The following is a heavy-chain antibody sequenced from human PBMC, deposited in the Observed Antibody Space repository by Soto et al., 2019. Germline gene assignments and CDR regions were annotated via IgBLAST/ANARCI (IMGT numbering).Heavy chain of an antibody. Sequence: PGESLKISCKGSGYSFTSYWIGWGRQMPGKGLEWMGIIYPGDSDTRYSPSFQGQVTISADKSISTAYLQWSRLKASDTAMYYCARRKATVTNYYYYYGMDVWGQGTTGTV. V-gene: IGHV5-51*01. CDR3: ARRKATVTNYYYYYGMDV. D-gene: IGHD4-17*01. J-gene: IGHJ6*02. CDR1: GYSFTSYW. CDR2: IYPGDSDT.